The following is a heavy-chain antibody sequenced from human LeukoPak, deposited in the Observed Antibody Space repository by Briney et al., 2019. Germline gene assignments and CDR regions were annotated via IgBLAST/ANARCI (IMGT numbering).Heavy chain of an antibody. V-gene: IGHV3-11*04. CDR1: GFTFSGYY. CDR2: IGPSGNDI. CDR3: VKMARLADN. Sequence: PGGSLRLSCAASGFTFSGYYMNWIRQAPGKGLEWLSYIGPSGNDINYADSVRGRFTISRDNAKNSLFLQMSSLTAEDTAVYYCVKMARLADNWGQGTLVTVSS. D-gene: IGHD6-6*01. J-gene: IGHJ4*02.